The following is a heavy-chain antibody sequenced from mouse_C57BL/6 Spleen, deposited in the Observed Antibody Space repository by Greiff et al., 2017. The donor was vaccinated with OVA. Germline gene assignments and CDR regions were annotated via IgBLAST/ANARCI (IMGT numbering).Heavy chain of an antibody. Sequence: EVQLQESGPGLVKPSQSLSLTCSVTGYSITSGYYWNWIRQFPGNKLEWMGYISYDGSNNYNPSLKNRISITRDTSKNQFFLKLNSVTTEDTATYYCAREGEGSLDYWGQGTTLTVSS. CDR2: ISYDGSN. CDR1: GYSITSGYY. CDR3: AREGEGSLDY. J-gene: IGHJ2*01. V-gene: IGHV3-6*01.